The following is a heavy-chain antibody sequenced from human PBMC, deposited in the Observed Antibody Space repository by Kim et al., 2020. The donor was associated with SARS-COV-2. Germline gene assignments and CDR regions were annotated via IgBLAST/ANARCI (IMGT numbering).Heavy chain of an antibody. J-gene: IGHJ4*02. D-gene: IGHD2-15*01. V-gene: IGHV5-51*01. CDR3: ARRYCRGGSCYQDY. Sequence: SPSFQGQVTISADKSISTAYLQWSSLKASDTAMYYCARRYCRGGSCYQDYWGQGTLVTVSS.